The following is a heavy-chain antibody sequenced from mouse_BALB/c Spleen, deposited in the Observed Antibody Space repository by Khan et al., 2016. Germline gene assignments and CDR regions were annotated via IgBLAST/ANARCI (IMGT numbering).Heavy chain of an antibody. J-gene: IGHJ4*01. CDR2: ISCYNGAT. D-gene: IGHD2-4*01. CDR3: ARGDYDGYYAMDD. CDR1: GYSFTGYY. V-gene: IGHV1S34*01. Sequence: LVKTGASVKISCKASGYSFTGYYIHWVKQSHGKGLEWIGYISCYNGATNYNQKFRGKATFTVDTSSSPAYMQFNSLTSEDSAVYYWARGDYDGYYAMDDWGQGTSVTVSS.